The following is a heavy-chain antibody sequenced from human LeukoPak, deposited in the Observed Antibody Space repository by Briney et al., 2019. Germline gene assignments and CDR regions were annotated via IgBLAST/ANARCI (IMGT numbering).Heavy chain of an antibody. Sequence: GKSLRLSCAASGFTFTNSAIHWVRQAPGKGLEWVALMSYDGHEKYYADSVKGRFTVSRDNSNNTLSLQMNSLRGEDTAVYYCARDAFHFDRRAYVGRDYRYYYGMGVWGQGTTVTVSS. CDR2: MSYDGHEK. J-gene: IGHJ6*02. D-gene: IGHD3-22*01. CDR3: ARDAFHFDRRAYVGRDYRYYYGMGV. CDR1: GFTFTNSA. V-gene: IGHV3-30-3*01.